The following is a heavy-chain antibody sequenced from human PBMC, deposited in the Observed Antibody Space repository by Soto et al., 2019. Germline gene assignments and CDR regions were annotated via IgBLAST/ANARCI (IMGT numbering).Heavy chain of an antibody. CDR1: GYTFTSYG. CDR2: ISAYNGNT. CDR3: AREGGGYYDSSGSPLGYFDY. Sequence: ASVKVSCKASGYTFTSYGISWVRQAPGQGLEWMGWISAYNGNTNYAQKLQGSVTMTTDTSTSTAYMELRSLRSDDTAVYYCAREGGGYYDSSGSPLGYFDYWGQGTLVTVSS. V-gene: IGHV1-18*01. D-gene: IGHD3-22*01. J-gene: IGHJ4*02.